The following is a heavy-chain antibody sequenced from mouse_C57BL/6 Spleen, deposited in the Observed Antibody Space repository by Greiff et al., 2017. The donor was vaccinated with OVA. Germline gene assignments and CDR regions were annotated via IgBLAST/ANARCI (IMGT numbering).Heavy chain of an antibody. D-gene: IGHD1-1*01. CDR3: AFYGDYAMDY. J-gene: IGHJ4*01. V-gene: IGHV1-81*01. Sequence: QVQLQQSGAELARPGASVKLSCKASGYTFTSYGISWVKQRTGQGLEWIGEIYPRSGNSYYNEKFKGKATLTADKSSSTAYMELRSLTSEDSAVYFCAFYGDYAMDYWGQGTSVTVSS. CDR1: GYTFTSYG. CDR2: IYPRSGNS.